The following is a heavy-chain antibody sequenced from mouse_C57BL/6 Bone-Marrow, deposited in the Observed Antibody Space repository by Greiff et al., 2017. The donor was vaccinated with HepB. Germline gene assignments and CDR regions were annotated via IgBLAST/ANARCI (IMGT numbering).Heavy chain of an antibody. Sequence: LQESGAELVRPGTSVKVSCKASGYAFTNYLIEWVKQRPGQGLEWIGVINPGSGGTNYNEKFKGKATLTADKSSSTAYMQLSSLTSEDSAVYFCARARYYGSSSHFDYWGQGTTLTVSS. V-gene: IGHV1-54*01. J-gene: IGHJ2*01. D-gene: IGHD1-1*01. CDR3: ARARYYGSSSHFDY. CDR2: INPGSGGT. CDR1: GYAFTNYL.